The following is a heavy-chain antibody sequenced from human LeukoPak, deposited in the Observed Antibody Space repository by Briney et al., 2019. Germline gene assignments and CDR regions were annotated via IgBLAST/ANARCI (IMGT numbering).Heavy chain of an antibody. D-gene: IGHD5-24*01. Sequence: GSLRLSCAASGFRFSGYWMTWVRQAPGKGLEWVANIKGDGSETSYVTSVRGRFTISRDNAKNSLYLQMNSLRAEDTAVYYCARVLGRDGYIPDYWGQGTLVIVSS. CDR3: ARVLGRDGYIPDY. V-gene: IGHV3-7*01. CDR2: IKGDGSET. J-gene: IGHJ4*02. CDR1: GFRFSGYW.